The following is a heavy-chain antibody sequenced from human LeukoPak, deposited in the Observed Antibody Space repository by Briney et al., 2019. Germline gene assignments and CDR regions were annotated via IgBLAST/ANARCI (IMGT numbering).Heavy chain of an antibody. CDR2: ISGGGVST. CDR3: ALYLRVRGDY. V-gene: IGHV3-23*01. CDR1: GFTFSNHA. J-gene: IGHJ4*02. D-gene: IGHD3-10*01. Sequence: PGGSLRPSCAASGFTFSNHAMMWVRQAPGRGLEWVSAISGGGVSTYYTDSVKGRFTISGDNSKNTLYLQMNSLRAEDTAVYYCALYLRVRGDYWGQGTLVSVSS.